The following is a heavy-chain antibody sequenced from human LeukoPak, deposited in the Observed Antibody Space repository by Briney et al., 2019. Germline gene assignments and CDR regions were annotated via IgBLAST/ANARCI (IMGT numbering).Heavy chain of an antibody. D-gene: IGHD6-19*01. V-gene: IGHV3-33*08. Sequence: GGPLTLSCSASGLIFKTYAMHYVRQAPAKALEWVTMIWYNGSNKYYGDSVKGRFTISRDNSKNTVYLQMNSLRVEDTAVYYCVRDPASSGWSFDYWGQGALVTVSS. CDR3: VRDPASSGWSFDY. CDR1: GLIFKTYA. J-gene: IGHJ4*02. CDR2: IWYNGSNK.